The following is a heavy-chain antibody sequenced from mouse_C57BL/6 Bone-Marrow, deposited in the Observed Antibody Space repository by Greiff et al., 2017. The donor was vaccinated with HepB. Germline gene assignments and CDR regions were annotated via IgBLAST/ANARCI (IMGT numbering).Heavy chain of an antibody. CDR1: GYSITSGYY. CDR3: ARSIYDGYRAWLAY. V-gene: IGHV3-6*01. CDR2: ISYDGSN. J-gene: IGHJ3*01. Sequence: EVKLQESGPGLVKPSQSLSLTCSVTGYSITSGYYWNWIRQFPGNKLEWMGYISYDGSNNYNPSLKNRISITRDTSKNQFFLKLNSVTTEDTATYYCARSIYDGYRAWLAYWGQGTLVTVSA. D-gene: IGHD2-3*01.